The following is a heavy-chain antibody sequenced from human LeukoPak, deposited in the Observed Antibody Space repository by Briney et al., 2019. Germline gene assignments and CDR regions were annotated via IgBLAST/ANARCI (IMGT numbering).Heavy chain of an antibody. Sequence: PSETLSLTCTVSGGSITNYYCSWIRQPPGKGLEWIGFSYYNGNTNYNPSLKSRVTISVDTSKNQFSLKLSSVAAADTAVYYCARGRSSMVRGYYYYYMDVWGKGTTVTISS. CDR3: ARGRSSMVRGYYYYYMDV. J-gene: IGHJ6*03. V-gene: IGHV4-59*01. D-gene: IGHD3-10*01. CDR2: SYYNGNT. CDR1: GGSITNYY.